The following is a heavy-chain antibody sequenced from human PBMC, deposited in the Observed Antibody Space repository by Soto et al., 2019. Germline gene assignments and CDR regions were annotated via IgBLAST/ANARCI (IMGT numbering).Heavy chain of an antibody. CDR2: ISYDGSNK. V-gene: IGHV3-30-3*01. CDR3: ERGSGYHVTDGMDV. Sequence: QVQLVESGGGVVQPGRSLRLSCAASGFTFSSYAMHWVRQAPGKGLEWVAVISYDGSNKYYADSVKGRFTISRDNSKNTLYLQMNSLRAEDTAVYYCERGSGYHVTDGMDVWGQGTTVTVSS. CDR1: GFTFSSYA. D-gene: IGHD5-12*01. J-gene: IGHJ6*02.